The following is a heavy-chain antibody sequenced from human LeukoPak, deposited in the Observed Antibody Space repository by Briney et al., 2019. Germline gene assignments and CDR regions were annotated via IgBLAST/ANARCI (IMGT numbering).Heavy chain of an antibody. Sequence: ASVKVSCKASGYTFTSYGISWVRQAPGQGLEWMGWISAYNGNTNYAQKFQGRVTMTRDTSTSTVYMELSSLRSEDTAVYYCARPYSSGWYGRYYFDYWGQGTLVTVSS. J-gene: IGHJ4*02. D-gene: IGHD6-19*01. CDR1: GYTFTSYG. V-gene: IGHV1-18*01. CDR3: ARPYSSGWYGRYYFDY. CDR2: ISAYNGNT.